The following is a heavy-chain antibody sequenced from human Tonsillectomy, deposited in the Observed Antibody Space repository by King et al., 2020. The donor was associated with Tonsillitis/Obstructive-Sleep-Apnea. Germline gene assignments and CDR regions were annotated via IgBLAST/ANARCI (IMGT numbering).Heavy chain of an antibody. Sequence: EVQLVESGGGLVKPGGSLRLSCAASGFTFSNAWMSWVRQAPGKGLEWVGRIKSKTDGGTTDYAAPVKGRFTISRDDSKNTLYLQMNSLKTEDTAVYYCTTEEVVVPADYAFDIWGQGTMVTVSS. CDR1: GFTFSNAW. V-gene: IGHV3-15*01. J-gene: IGHJ3*02. CDR2: IKSKTDGGTT. CDR3: TTEEVVVPADYAFDI. D-gene: IGHD2-2*01.